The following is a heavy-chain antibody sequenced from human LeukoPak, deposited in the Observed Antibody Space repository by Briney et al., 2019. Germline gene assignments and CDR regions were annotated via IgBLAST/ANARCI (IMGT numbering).Heavy chain of an antibody. CDR3: ASTRVYCSGGSCYSGLFFDY. D-gene: IGHD2-15*01. CDR1: GGSFSGYY. V-gene: IGHV4-34*01. Sequence: SETLSLSCAVYGGSFSGYYWNWIRQPPGKGLEWIGEINHSGSTNYNPSLKSRVTISVDTSKNQFSLKLSSVTAADTAVYYCASTRVYCSGGSCYSGLFFDYWGQGTLVTVSS. CDR2: INHSGST. J-gene: IGHJ4*02.